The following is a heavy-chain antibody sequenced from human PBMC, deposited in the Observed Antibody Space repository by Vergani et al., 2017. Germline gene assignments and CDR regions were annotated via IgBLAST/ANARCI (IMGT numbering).Heavy chain of an antibody. J-gene: IGHJ4*02. CDR3: ARGQRYQLGGYYFDY. Sequence: EVQLVESGGGLVQPGGSLRLSCAASGFTFSSYDMHWVRQATGKGLEWVSAIGTAGDTYYPGSVKGRFTISRENAKNSLYLQMNSLRAGDTAVYYCARGQRYQLGGYYFDYWGQGTLVTVSS. CDR1: GFTFSSYD. D-gene: IGHD2-2*01. V-gene: IGHV3-13*01. CDR2: IGTAGDT.